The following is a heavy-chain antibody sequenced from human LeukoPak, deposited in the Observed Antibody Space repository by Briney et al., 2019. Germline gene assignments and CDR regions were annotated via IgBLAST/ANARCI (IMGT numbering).Heavy chain of an antibody. Sequence: SETLSLTCAVYGGSFSGYYWSWTRQPPGKGLEWIGYIYYSGSTNYNPSLKSRVTISVDTSKNQFSLKLSSVTAADTAVYYCARDRVSVAGHFDRPGGYYYCYGMDVWGQGTTVTVSS. D-gene: IGHD6-19*01. CDR2: IYYSGST. J-gene: IGHJ6*02. V-gene: IGHV4-59*01. CDR1: GGSFSGYY. CDR3: ARDRVSVAGHFDRPGGYYYCYGMDV.